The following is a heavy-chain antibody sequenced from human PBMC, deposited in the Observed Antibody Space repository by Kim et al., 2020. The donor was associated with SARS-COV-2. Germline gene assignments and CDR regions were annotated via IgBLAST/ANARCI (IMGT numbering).Heavy chain of an antibody. Sequence: ASVKVSCKASGYTFTSYDINWVRQATGQGLEWMGWMNPNSGNTGYAQKFQGRVTMTRNTSISTAYMELSSLRSEDTAVYYCAREVYEQWLVPTKTVYGMDVWGQGTTVTVSS. CDR2: MNPNSGNT. D-gene: IGHD6-19*01. CDR1: GYTFTSYD. V-gene: IGHV1-8*01. CDR3: AREVYEQWLVPTKTVYGMDV. J-gene: IGHJ6*02.